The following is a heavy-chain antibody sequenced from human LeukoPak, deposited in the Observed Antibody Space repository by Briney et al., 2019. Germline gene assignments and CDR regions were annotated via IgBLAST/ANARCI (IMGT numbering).Heavy chain of an antibody. V-gene: IGHV4-39*07. CDR2: INHSGSA. CDR3: ARGTNIGGDAAGSGSTTYRRTFDI. D-gene: IGHD3-10*01. Sequence: PSETLSLTCTVSGGSISSSNYYWGWIRQPPGKGLEWIGEINHSGSANYNPSLKSRLTISVDTSKNQFSLRLSSVTAADTAVYYCARGTNIGGDAAGSGSTTYRRTFDIWGQGTMVIVSS. J-gene: IGHJ3*02. CDR1: GGSISSSNYY.